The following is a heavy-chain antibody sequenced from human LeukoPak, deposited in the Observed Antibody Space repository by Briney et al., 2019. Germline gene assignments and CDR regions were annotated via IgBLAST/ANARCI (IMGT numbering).Heavy chain of an antibody. J-gene: IGHJ4*02. CDR2: VYYTGAS. V-gene: IGHV4-39*07. CDR1: GGSICSSSYY. Sequence: PSETLSLTCTVSGGSICSSSYYWGWIRQPPGKGLEWIGSVYYTGASYYNPSLKSRVTISIDTSKNHFSLNLTSVTAADTAVYYCVRGAPPQNWGQGTLVTVSS. CDR3: VRGAPPQN.